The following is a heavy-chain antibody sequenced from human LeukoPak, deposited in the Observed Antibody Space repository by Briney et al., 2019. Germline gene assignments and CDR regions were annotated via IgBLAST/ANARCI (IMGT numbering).Heavy chain of an antibody. J-gene: IGHJ3*02. Sequence: GESLKISCKGSGYSFTNYWIGWVRQMPGKGLEWMGIIYPGDSDIRYSPSFQGQVTISADKSISTAYLQCSSLKASDPALYYCARGRGRQATDAFDIWGQGTMVTVSS. V-gene: IGHV5-51*01. CDR2: IYPGDSDI. D-gene: IGHD3-16*01. CDR1: GYSFTNYW. CDR3: ARGRGRQATDAFDI.